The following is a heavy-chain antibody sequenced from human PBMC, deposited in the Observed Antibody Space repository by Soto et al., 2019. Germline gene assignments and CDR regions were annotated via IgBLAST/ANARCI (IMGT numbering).Heavy chain of an antibody. CDR2: VYFSGTT. J-gene: IGHJ4*02. CDR1: GVSITTTSYY. Sequence: SETLSLTCTVSGVSITTTSYYWGWIRQPPGKGLEWIGSVYFSGTTYYNPSLKSRVTISVDTSKNHFSLRLSSVTAADTAIYYCARHGSYWGQEPWSPSPQ. CDR3: ARHGSY. V-gene: IGHV4-39*01.